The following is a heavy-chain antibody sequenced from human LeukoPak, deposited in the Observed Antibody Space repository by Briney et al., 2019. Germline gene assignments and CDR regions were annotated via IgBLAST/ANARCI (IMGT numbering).Heavy chain of an antibody. CDR2: IYHSGTT. J-gene: IGHJ4*02. CDR3: ARKENVYYYFDY. CDR1: GYSITSSSW. V-gene: IGHV4-28*01. D-gene: IGHD3-10*01. Sequence: SETLSLTCAVSGYSITSSSWWGWIRQPPGKGLEWIGYIYHSGTTYYNPSLQSRVTMSVDTSKNQFSLKLSSVAAVDTAVYYCARKENVYYYFDYWGQGTLVTVSS.